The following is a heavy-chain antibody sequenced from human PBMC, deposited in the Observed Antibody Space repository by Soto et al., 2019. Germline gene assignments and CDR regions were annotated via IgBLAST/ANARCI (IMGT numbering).Heavy chain of an antibody. D-gene: IGHD3-3*01. Sequence: SETLSLTCTVSGGSIISYYWSWIRQPPGKGLEWIGYIYYSGSTNYNPSLKSRVTISVDTSKNQFSLKLSSVTAADTAVYYCARSDKMGVGWFDPWGQGTLVTVSS. CDR1: GGSIISYY. CDR3: ARSDKMGVGWFDP. J-gene: IGHJ5*02. CDR2: IYYSGST. V-gene: IGHV4-59*01.